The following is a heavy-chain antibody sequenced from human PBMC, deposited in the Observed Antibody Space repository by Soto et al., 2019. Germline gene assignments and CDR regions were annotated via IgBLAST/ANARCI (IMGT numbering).Heavy chain of an antibody. CDR2: IYYTGST. CDR3: ARLLWSRGDWFDP. CDR1: GGSISSYY. D-gene: IGHD3-10*01. Sequence: PSETLSLTCTVSGGSISSYYWSWIRQPPGKGLEWIGYIYYTGSTNYNPSLKSRVTISVDTSKNQFSLQLSSVTAADTAVYYCARLLWSRGDWFDPWGQGTLVTVSS. V-gene: IGHV4-59*01. J-gene: IGHJ5*02.